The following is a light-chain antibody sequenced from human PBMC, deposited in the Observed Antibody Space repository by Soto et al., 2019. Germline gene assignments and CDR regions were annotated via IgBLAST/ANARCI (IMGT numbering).Light chain of an antibody. CDR2: DAS. CDR1: RSISRY. CDR3: QQYNSLST. Sequence: DVHMTQSPSTLSASVGDRVTITCRASRSISRYLAWYQQKPGKAPKLLIYDASILESGVPSRFSGSGSGTEFTLTISSLQPDDFATYISQQYNSLSTFGQGTKVDNK. V-gene: IGKV1-5*01. J-gene: IGKJ1*01.